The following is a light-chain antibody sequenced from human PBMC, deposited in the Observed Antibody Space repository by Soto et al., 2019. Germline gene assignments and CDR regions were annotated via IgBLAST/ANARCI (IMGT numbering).Light chain of an antibody. Sequence: QSVLTQPPSASGTPGQRVTISCSGSSSNIGSNSVNWYQKLPGTAPKLLIYSTNQRPSGVPDRFSGSKSDTSASLAISGLQSEDEADYYCAAWDDSLNGEVVFGGGTKLTVL. V-gene: IGLV1-44*01. CDR1: SSNIGSNS. CDR2: STN. CDR3: AAWDDSLNGEVV. J-gene: IGLJ2*01.